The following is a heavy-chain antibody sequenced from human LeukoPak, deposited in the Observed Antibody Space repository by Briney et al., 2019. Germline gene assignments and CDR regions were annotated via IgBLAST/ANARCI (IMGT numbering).Heavy chain of an antibody. CDR2: INYSGST. J-gene: IGHJ4*02. V-gene: IGHV4-39*01. CDR3: AGVEVTTKDHFDY. CDR1: GGSISSSSYY. D-gene: IGHD2-21*02. Sequence: SETLSLTCTVSGGSISSSSYYWGWIRQPPGKGLEWIGSINYSGSTYYNPSLTSRVTTSVDTSKNQFSLKLSSVTAADTAVYYCAGVEVTTKDHFDYWGQGTLVTVSS.